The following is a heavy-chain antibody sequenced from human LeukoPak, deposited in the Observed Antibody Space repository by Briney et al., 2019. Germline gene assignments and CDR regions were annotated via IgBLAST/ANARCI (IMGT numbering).Heavy chain of an antibody. Sequence: SETLSLTCAVYGGSFSGYYWSWIRQPPGKGLEWIGEINHSGSTNYNPSLKSRVTISVDTSKNQFSLKLSSVTAADTAVYYCARVGRGYRYYMDVWGKGTTVTVSS. J-gene: IGHJ6*03. V-gene: IGHV4-34*01. CDR3: ARVGRGYRYYMDV. CDR1: GGSFSGYY. CDR2: INHSGST. D-gene: IGHD5-18*01.